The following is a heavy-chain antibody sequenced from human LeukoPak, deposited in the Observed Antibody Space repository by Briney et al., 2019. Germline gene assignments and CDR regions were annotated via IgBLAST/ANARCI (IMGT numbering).Heavy chain of an antibody. J-gene: IGHJ3*02. CDR2: IYTSGST. CDR3: AGTTVSHDAFDI. D-gene: IGHD4-17*01. V-gene: IGHV4-4*07. Sequence: PSETLSLTCTVSGGSISSYYWSWIRQPAGKGLEWIGRIYTSGSTNYNPSLKSRVTISVDKSKNQFSLKLSSVTAADTAVYYCAGTTVSHDAFDIWGQGTMVTVSS. CDR1: GGSISSYY.